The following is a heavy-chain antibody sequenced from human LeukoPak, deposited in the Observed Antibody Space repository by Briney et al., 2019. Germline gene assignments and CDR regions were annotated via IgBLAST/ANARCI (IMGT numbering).Heavy chain of an antibody. CDR3: SRLDLWSGPWVDV. D-gene: IGHD3-3*01. CDR2: IYYSGST. J-gene: IGHJ6*02. Sequence: NPSETLSLTCTVSGGSISSSSYYWGWIRQPPGKGLEWIGSIYYSGSTYYNPSLKSRVTISVDTSKNQFSLKLSSVTAADTAVYYCSRLDLWSGPWVDVWGQGTTVTVSS. CDR1: GGSISSSSYY. V-gene: IGHV4-39*01.